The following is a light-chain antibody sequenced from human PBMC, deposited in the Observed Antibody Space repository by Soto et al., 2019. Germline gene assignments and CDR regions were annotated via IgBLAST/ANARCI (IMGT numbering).Light chain of an antibody. J-gene: IGLJ1*01. CDR2: EVS. Sequence: QSALTQPASVSGSPGQRITISCTGTSTNVGGYNFVSWYQQHPGKAPNLMIHEVSNRPSGVSDRFSGSKSGNTASLAISGLQADDEADYYCSSHASYSTRVFGTGTKLTVL. CDR1: STNVGGYNF. CDR3: SSHASYSTRV. V-gene: IGLV2-14*01.